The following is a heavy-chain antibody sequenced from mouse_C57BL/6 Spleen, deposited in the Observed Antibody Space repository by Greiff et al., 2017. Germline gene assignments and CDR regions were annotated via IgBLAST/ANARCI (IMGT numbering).Heavy chain of an antibody. V-gene: IGHV1-69*01. J-gene: IGHJ3*01. CDR1: GYTFTSYW. CDR3: ARRDYSNPWFAY. CDR2: IDPSDSYT. Sequence: QVQLQQPGAELVMPGASVKLSCTASGYTFTSYWMHWVKQRPGQGLEWIGEIDPSDSYTNYNQKFKGKSTLTVDKSSSTAYMQLSSLTSEDSAVYYCARRDYSNPWFAYWGQGTLVTVSA. D-gene: IGHD2-5*01.